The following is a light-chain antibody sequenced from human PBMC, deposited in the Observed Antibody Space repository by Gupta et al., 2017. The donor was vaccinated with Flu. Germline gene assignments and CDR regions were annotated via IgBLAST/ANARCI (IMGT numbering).Light chain of an antibody. V-gene: IGLV3-1*01. CDR1: KLGDKY. CDR3: QAWDSSTWV. J-gene: IGLJ1*01. Sequence: SYELTQPPSVSVSPGQTASITCSGDKLGDKYACWYQQKPGQSPMLVIYQDSKRPSGSPERFSGSNSGNTATLTIRGTQPMDEADYYCQAWDSSTWVFGTGTKVTVL. CDR2: QDS.